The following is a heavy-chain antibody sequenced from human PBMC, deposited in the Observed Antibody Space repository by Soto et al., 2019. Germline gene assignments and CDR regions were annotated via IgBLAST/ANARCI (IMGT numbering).Heavy chain of an antibody. Sequence: GGSLRLSCAASGFTFSSYSMNWVRQAPGKGLEWVSSISSSSSYIYYADSVKGRFTISRDNAKNSLYLQMNSLRAEDTAVYYCARDLTLEDIVVVVAAWHDAFDIWGQGTMVTVS. CDR2: ISSSSSYI. J-gene: IGHJ3*02. CDR3: ARDLTLEDIVVVVAAWHDAFDI. CDR1: GFTFSSYS. V-gene: IGHV3-21*01. D-gene: IGHD2-15*01.